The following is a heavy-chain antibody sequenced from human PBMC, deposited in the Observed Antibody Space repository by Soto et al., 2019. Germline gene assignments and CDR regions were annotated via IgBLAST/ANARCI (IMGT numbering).Heavy chain of an antibody. CDR1: GFTFTSSA. Sequence: QMQLVQSGPEVKKPGTSVKVSCKASGFTFTSSAVQWVRQARGQRLEWIGWIVVGSGNTNYAQKFQERVTITRDMSTRTAHMELSSLRSEDTAVYYCAASGIAAAGDDAFDIWGQGTMVTVSS. CDR3: AASGIAAAGDDAFDI. J-gene: IGHJ3*02. V-gene: IGHV1-58*01. D-gene: IGHD6-13*01. CDR2: IVVGSGNT.